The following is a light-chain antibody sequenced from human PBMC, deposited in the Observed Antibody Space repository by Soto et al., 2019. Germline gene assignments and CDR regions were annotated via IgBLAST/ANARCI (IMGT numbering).Light chain of an antibody. CDR3: QQYGHTPYT. J-gene: IGKJ2*01. CDR1: QSISAIY. Sequence: EIVLTQSPGTLSLSPGERATLSCRASQSISAIYVAWYHQKPGQAPRLLIYGASNRATGIPDRFTGSGSGTYFTLTISSLEHDDFGLYSCQQYGHTPYTFGQGTNLE. CDR2: GAS. V-gene: IGKV3-20*01.